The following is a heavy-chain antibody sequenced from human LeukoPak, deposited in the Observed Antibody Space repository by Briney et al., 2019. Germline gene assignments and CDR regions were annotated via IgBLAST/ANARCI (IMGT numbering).Heavy chain of an antibody. J-gene: IGHJ4*02. D-gene: IGHD4/OR15-4a*01. CDR1: GLTCNNYA. CDR3: YGEGY. V-gene: IGHV3-23*01. Sequence: GGSLRLSCAVSGLTCNNYAMSWVRQAPGKGLDWVSTISNSGDSTYYADSVKGRFAVSRDNSKNTVYLQLNSLSAEDTAVYYCYGEGYWGQGTLVTISS. CDR2: ISNSGDST.